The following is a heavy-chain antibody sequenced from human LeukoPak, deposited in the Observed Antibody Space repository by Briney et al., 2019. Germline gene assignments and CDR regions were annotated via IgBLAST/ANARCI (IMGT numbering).Heavy chain of an antibody. D-gene: IGHD3-22*01. CDR3: AKSRDSSGYYLSYFDY. CDR1: GFTFNNYA. Sequence: PPRSLRLSCAASGFTFNNYAMSWVRQAPGKGLEWVSTITGSGGSTYYADSVKGRFTISRDNSNNTLYLQMNSLRAEDTAVYYCAKSRDSSGYYLSYFDYWGQGTLVTVSS. V-gene: IGHV3-23*01. CDR2: ITGSGGST. J-gene: IGHJ4*02.